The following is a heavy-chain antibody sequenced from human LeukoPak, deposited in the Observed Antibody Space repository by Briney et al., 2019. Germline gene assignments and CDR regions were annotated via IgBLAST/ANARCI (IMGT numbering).Heavy chain of an antibody. Sequence: SETLSLTCTVFGGSISSYYWSWIRQPAGKGLEWIGRIYTSGSTNYNPSLKSRVTMSVDTSKNQFSLKLSSVTAADTAVYYCARGAAVAGTKPEYFDYWGQGTLVTVSS. V-gene: IGHV4-4*07. CDR2: IYTSGST. CDR1: GGSISSYY. J-gene: IGHJ4*02. D-gene: IGHD6-19*01. CDR3: ARGAAVAGTKPEYFDY.